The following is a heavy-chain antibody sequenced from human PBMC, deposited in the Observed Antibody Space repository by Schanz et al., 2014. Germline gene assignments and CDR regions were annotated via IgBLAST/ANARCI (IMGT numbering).Heavy chain of an antibody. CDR2: LSEGGGGT. Sequence: VQLVESGGGLIQPGGSLRLSCAASGFGFSSYSMNWVRQAPGKGLEWVSALSEGGGGTHYADSVRGRFTISSDSSKNTLYLQMSSLRADDTAVYYCAKAADWPVTRFDPGGQGTLVTVSS. D-gene: IGHD3-9*01. CDR1: GFGFSSYS. J-gene: IGHJ5*02. CDR3: AKAADWPVTRFDP. V-gene: IGHV3-23*04.